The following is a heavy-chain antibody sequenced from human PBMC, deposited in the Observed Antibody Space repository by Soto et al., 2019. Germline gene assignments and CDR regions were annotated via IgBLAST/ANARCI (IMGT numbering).Heavy chain of an antibody. J-gene: IGHJ4*02. CDR2: ISPYNCKT. CDR1: GYTFISYG. Sequence: QVQLVQSGAEVKKTGASVEVSCKASGYTFISYGISWVRQAPGQGLEWVVWISPYNCKTNYAQKFQGRVTLTTETSTSTAYLDLRSLRSDDTAVYYCARGGFSTSWLGLLGTGAHGVEIDYWGQGTLVTVSS. D-gene: IGHD6-13*01. CDR3: ARGGFSTSWLGLLGTGAHGVEIDY. V-gene: IGHV1-18*01.